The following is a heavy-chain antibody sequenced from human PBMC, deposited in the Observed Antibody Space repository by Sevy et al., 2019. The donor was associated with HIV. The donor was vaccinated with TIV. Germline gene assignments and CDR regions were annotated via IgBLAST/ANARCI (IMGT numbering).Heavy chain of an antibody. Sequence: GGSLRLSCAASGFTFSDYGVHWVRQTPHKGLEWVAVMSIGGNDKQYADSARGRFTISRDKSKNTLFLDLNSLRHEDTTVYFCARVSTVGAMMDALDTWGQGTMVTVSS. V-gene: IGHV3-30*03. D-gene: IGHD3-16*01. CDR3: ARVSTVGAMMDALDT. CDR2: MSIGGNDK. J-gene: IGHJ3*02. CDR1: GFTFSDYG.